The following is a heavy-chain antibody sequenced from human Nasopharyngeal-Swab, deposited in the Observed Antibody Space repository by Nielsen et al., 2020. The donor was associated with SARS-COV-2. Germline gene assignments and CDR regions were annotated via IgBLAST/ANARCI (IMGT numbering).Heavy chain of an antibody. CDR2: IWYDGSNK. J-gene: IGHJ4*02. CDR3: ARDRGVDTATFDY. D-gene: IGHD5-18*01. CDR1: GFTFSSYG. Sequence: GESLKISCAASGFTFSSYGMHWVRQAPGKGLEWVAVIWYDGSNKYYADFVKGRFTISRDNSKNTLYLQMNSLRAEDTAVYYCARDRGVDTATFDYWGQGTLVTVSS. V-gene: IGHV3-33*01.